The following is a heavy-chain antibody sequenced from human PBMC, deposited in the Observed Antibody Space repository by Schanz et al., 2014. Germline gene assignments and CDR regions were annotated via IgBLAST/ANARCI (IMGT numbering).Heavy chain of an antibody. J-gene: IGHJ2*01. Sequence: QVQLLQSGAEVKKPGASMKVSCKASGYTFTTYYMLWVRQAPGQGLEWMGWISPNNGVTKFAQKIEGWVTMTRDKSITTAYMELSRLKFDDTGVYYCARLSVAGRPHVNYWYFDLSGRGTLVTVSS. V-gene: IGHV1-2*04. CDR3: ARLSVAGRPHVNYWYFDL. D-gene: IGHD6-19*01. CDR2: ISPNNGVT. CDR1: GYTFTTYY.